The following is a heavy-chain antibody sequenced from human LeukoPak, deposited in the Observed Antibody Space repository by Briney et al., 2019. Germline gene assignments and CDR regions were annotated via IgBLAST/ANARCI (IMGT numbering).Heavy chain of an antibody. CDR1: GGSFSGYY. D-gene: IGHD7-27*01. CDR2: IHTSGST. J-gene: IGHJ6*03. V-gene: IGHV4-59*10. Sequence: PSETLSLTCAVYGGSFSGYYWNWIRQPAGKGLEWIGRIHTSGSTNYNPSLKSRVTISVDTSKNQFSLKLSSVTAADTAVYYCARQTGAYYYYMDVWGKGTTVTVSS. CDR3: ARQTGAYYYYMDV.